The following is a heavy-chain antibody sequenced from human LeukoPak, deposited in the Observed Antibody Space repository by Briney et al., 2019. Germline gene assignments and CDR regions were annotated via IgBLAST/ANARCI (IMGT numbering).Heavy chain of an antibody. D-gene: IGHD3-10*01. CDR3: ARVGLLWFGELSHAFDI. V-gene: IGHV1-18*01. Sequence: ASVKVSCKASGYTFTSHGISWVRQAPGQGLEWMVWISTYNVNTNYAQKLQCRVTMTTDTSTSTAYMELRRLRSDDTAVYYCARVGLLWFGELSHAFDIWGQGTMVTVSS. J-gene: IGHJ3*02. CDR2: ISTYNVNT. CDR1: GYTFTSHG.